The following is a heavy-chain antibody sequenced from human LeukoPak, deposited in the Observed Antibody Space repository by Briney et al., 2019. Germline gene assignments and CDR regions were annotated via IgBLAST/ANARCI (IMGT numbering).Heavy chain of an antibody. CDR2: FDPEDGET. D-gene: IGHD3-3*01. Sequence: ASVKVSCKVSGYTLTELSMHWVRQAPGKVLEWMGGFDPEDGETIYAQKFQGRVTMTEDTSTDTAYMELSSLRSEDTAVYYCATPLDFWSGYYYWGQGTLVTVSS. J-gene: IGHJ4*02. CDR1: GYTLTELS. CDR3: ATPLDFWSGYYY. V-gene: IGHV1-24*01.